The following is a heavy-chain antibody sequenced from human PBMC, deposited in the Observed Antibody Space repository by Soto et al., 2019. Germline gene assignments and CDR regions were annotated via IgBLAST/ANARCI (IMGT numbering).Heavy chain of an antibody. CDR3: AVVPAAPTSYYMDV. CDR2: ISISSSTI. V-gene: IGHV3-48*01. J-gene: IGHJ6*03. CDR1: GFTFSSYS. D-gene: IGHD2-2*01. Sequence: PGGSLRLSCAASGFTFSSYSMNWVRQAPGKGLEWVSYISISSSTIYYADSVKGRFTISRDNAKNSLYLQMNSLRAEDTAVYYCAVVPAAPTSYYMDVWGKGTTVTVSS.